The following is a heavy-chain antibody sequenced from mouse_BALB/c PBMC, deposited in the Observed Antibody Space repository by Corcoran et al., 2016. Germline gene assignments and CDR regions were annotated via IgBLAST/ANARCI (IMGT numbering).Heavy chain of an antibody. Sequence: EVQLQQSGAELVKPGASVKLSCTASGFNIKDTYMHWVKQRPEHGLEWIGRIDPANGNTKYDPKFQGKATITADTSANTAYLQLSSLTSEDTAVYYCARYGYDAMDYWGQGTSVTVSS. CDR3: ARYGYDAMDY. J-gene: IGHJ4*01. CDR1: GFNIKDTY. CDR2: IDPANGNT. D-gene: IGHD1-1*02. V-gene: IGHV14-3*02.